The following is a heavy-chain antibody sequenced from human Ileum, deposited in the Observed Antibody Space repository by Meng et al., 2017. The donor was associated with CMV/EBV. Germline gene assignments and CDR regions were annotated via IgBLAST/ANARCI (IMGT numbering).Heavy chain of an antibody. Sequence: QVQLVQSGAEVKKPXXSVKVXCTTSGYIFTVKFIHWVRQTPGQGLESMGWINPNTGATNYAPKFQGRVTMTRDTSISTVYMELSSLTSHDTAVYYCARDGTAAADERGFGYWGQGTLGTVSS. D-gene: IGHD6-13*01. CDR1: GYIFTVKF. J-gene: IGHJ4*02. CDR3: ARDGTAAADERGFGY. CDR2: INPNTGAT. V-gene: IGHV1-2*02.